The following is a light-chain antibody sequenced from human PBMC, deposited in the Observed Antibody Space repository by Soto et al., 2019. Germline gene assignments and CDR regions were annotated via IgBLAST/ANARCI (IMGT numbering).Light chain of an antibody. J-gene: IGLJ2*01. CDR1: NIGSES. V-gene: IGLV3-21*02. CDR2: DDR. CDR3: QVWDSSGDHVL. Sequence: SYELAQSPSESVAPGQTARITCGGNNIGSESVHWYQQKPGQAPVLVVYDDRDRPSGIPERFSGSKSGNTATLTISWVEAGDEADYYCQVWDSSGDHVLFGGGTKLTVL.